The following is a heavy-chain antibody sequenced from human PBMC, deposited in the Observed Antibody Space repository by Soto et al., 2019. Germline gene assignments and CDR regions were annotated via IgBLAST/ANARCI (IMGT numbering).Heavy chain of an antibody. CDR1: GFSFSNYW. D-gene: IGHD1-1*01. V-gene: IGHV3-74*01. J-gene: IGHJ4*02. Sequence: EAQLVESGGGLVQPGGSLRLSCAASGFSFSNYWMHWVRQVPGKGLVWVSRISGDGRRTDYADFAKGRFTISRDNAKNTVYLQMNSLRVEDTAMYYCARRDWNGGYCDLWGQGILVTVSS. CDR2: ISGDGRRT. CDR3: ARRDWNGGYCDL.